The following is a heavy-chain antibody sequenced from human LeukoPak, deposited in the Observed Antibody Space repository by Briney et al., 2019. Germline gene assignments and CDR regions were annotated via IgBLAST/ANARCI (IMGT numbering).Heavy chain of an antibody. J-gene: IGHJ6*02. CDR2: ISYDGSNK. Sequence: PGGSLKLSCAASGFTFSGSAMHWVRQAPGKGLEWVAVISYDGSNKYYAASAKGRFTISRDNSKNTLYLQMNSLRAEDTAVYYCARDGNYYGSGRPYYYYGMDVWGQGTTVTVSS. V-gene: IGHV3-30-3*01. CDR3: ARDGNYYGSGRPYYYYGMDV. D-gene: IGHD3-10*01. CDR1: GFTFSGSA.